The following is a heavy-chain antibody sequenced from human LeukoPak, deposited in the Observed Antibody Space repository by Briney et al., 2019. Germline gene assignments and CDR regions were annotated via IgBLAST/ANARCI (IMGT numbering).Heavy chain of an antibody. J-gene: IGHJ4*02. CDR3: LRDRGHSNYDW. CDR2: IKQEGSEK. CDR1: AFSLSYCW. D-gene: IGHD6-13*01. V-gene: IGHV3-7*01. Sequence: GGSLRLSCAASAFSLSYCWMNWVRQAPGKGLEWVASIKQEGSEKYYVDSVKGRFTISGDNAKNSLYLQMNTLRAEDTAAYYCLRDRGHSNYDWWGQRTLVTVSS.